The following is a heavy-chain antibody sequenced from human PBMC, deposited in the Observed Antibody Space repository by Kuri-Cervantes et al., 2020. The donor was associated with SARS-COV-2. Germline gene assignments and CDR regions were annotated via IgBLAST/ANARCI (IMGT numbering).Heavy chain of an antibody. V-gene: IGHV4-30-2*01. D-gene: IGHD6-13*01. J-gene: IGHJ4*02. Sequence: SETLSLTCTVSGDSIDGGGYYWSWIRQPPGKGLEWIGCIYHKGTTYYNPSLKSRVTISVDTSKNQFSLKLSSVTAADTAVCYCARGAIAAAAFDYWGQGTLVTVSS. CDR1: GDSIDGGGYY. CDR3: ARGAIAAAAFDY. CDR2: IYHKGTT.